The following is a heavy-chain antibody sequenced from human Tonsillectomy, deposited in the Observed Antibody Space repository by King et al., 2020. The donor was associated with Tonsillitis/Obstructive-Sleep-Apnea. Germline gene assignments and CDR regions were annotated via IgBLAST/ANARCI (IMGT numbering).Heavy chain of an antibody. CDR2: ISYDGTNK. V-gene: IGHV3-30*01. D-gene: IGHD2-2*01. J-gene: IGHJ6*03. Sequence: GQLVQSGGGVVQPGRCLRLSCGASGFTFSRYPMHWVRQAPGKGLEWGAVISYDGTNKYYSDSGKGRFTISRDNSKTTLYLQMNSLRAEDTAVYYCAREDIVVVVGYMDVWGKGTSVTVSS. CDR1: GFTFSRYP. CDR3: AREDIVVVVGYMDV.